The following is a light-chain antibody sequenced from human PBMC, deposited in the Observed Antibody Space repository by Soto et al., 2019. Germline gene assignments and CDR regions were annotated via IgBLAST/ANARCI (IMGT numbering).Light chain of an antibody. Sequence: QSALAQPASVSGSPGQSITISCTGTSSDIGGYNYVSWYQQHPGKAPKFLIYEVTNRPSGVSNRFSGSKSGNTASLTISGLQAEDEADYYCSSYTSSNTYVFGTGTNVTVL. CDR3: SSYTSSNTYV. J-gene: IGLJ1*01. CDR2: EVT. V-gene: IGLV2-14*01. CDR1: SSDIGGYNY.